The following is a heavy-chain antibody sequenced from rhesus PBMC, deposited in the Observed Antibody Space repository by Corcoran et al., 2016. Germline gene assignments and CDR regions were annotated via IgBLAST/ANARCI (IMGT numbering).Heavy chain of an antibody. CDR2: IDGSGSST. J-gene: IGHJ4*01. CDR1: GGSISSSY. V-gene: IGHV4-169*01. CDR3: ARPWGIAAAGSDY. D-gene: IGHD6-31*01. Sequence: QLQLQESGPGLVKPSETLSVTCAVSGGSISSSYWSWIRQAPGKGLEWIGYIDGSGSSTNYNPSLKSRVTLSVDTSKNQFSLKLGSVAAADTAVYYCARPWGIAAAGSDYWGQGVLVTVSS.